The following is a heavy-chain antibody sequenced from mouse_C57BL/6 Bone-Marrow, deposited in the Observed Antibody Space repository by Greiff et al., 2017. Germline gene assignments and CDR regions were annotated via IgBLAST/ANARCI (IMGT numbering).Heavy chain of an antibody. J-gene: IGHJ2*01. CDR3: ARLAAQATYYFDY. CDR1: GYAFSSSW. CDR2: IYPGDGDT. D-gene: IGHD3-2*02. V-gene: IGHV1-82*01. Sequence: VQLQQSGPELVKPGASVKISCKASGYAFSSSWMNWVKQRPGKGLEWIGRIYPGDGDTNYNGKFKGKATLTADKSSSTAYMQLSSLTSEDSAVYFCARLAAQATYYFDYWGQGTTLTVSS.